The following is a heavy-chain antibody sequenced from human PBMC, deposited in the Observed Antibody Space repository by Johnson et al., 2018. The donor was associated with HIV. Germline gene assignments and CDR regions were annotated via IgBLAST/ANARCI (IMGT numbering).Heavy chain of an antibody. CDR1: GFTVSSNY. J-gene: IGHJ3*02. D-gene: IGHD3-10*01. CDR2: IYSGGNT. Sequence: MQLVESGGGLVQPGGSLRLSCAASGFTVSSNYMSWVRQAPGKGLEWVSVIYSGGNTYYADSVKGRFTISRDNSRNRLYLQMSSLRADDTAVYYCASDYGGTKDAFDIWGQGTMVTVSS. CDR3: ASDYGGTKDAFDI. V-gene: IGHV3-66*01.